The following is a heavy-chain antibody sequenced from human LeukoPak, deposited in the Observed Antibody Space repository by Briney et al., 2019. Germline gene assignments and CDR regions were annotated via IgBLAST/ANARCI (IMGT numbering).Heavy chain of an antibody. Sequence: GGSLRLSCAASGFTFSSYAMSWVRQGPGKGLEWVSAISETGVGTYYAGSVRGRFSISRDNSKNTLYLQMNSLRADDTAVYYCAKEVKVVNLHLNFWGQGTLVTVSS. J-gene: IGHJ4*02. D-gene: IGHD4-23*01. CDR3: AKEVKVVNLHLNF. V-gene: IGHV3-23*01. CDR1: GFTFSSYA. CDR2: ISETGVGT.